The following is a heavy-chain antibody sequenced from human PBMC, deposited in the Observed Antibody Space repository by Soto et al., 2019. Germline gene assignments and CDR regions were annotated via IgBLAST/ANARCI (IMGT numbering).Heavy chain of an antibody. CDR2: IKQDGSEK. Sequence: GGSLRLSCAASGFTFSSYWMSWVRQAPGKGLEWVANIKQDGSEKYYVDSVKGRFTISRDNAKNSLYLQMNSLRAEDTAVYYCAGGYSYGWDDYWGQGTLVTVSS. CDR3: AGGYSYGWDDY. CDR1: GFTFSSYW. V-gene: IGHV3-7*05. J-gene: IGHJ4*02. D-gene: IGHD5-18*01.